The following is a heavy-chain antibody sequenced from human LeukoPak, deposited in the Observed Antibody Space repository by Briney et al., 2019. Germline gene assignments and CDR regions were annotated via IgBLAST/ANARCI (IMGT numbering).Heavy chain of an antibody. CDR2: IRYDGSNK. V-gene: IGHV3-30*02. J-gene: IGHJ5*02. CDR3: ARGGRTTRHALIP. Sequence: GGSLRLSCAASGFTFSSYGMHWVRQAPGKGLEWVAFIRYDGSNKYYAGSVKGRFTISRDNSKNTLYLQMNSLRAEDTAVYYCARGGRTTRHALIPWGQGTLVTVSS. CDR1: GFTFSSYG. D-gene: IGHD1-14*01.